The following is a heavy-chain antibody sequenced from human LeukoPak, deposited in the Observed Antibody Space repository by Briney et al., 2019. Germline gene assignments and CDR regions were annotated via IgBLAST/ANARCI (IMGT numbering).Heavy chain of an antibody. Sequence: GGSLRLSCAASGFTFSGHWMTWVRQAPGKGLQWVASIRQDGSVKYYVDSVQGRFIISRDNAMNSLYLQMNSLRVEDTAVYYCARWSHDSFGYYWISSWGQGTLVTVSS. D-gene: IGHD3-22*01. CDR2: IRQDGSVK. CDR3: ARWSHDSFGYYWISS. CDR1: GFTFSGHW. V-gene: IGHV3-7*01. J-gene: IGHJ5*02.